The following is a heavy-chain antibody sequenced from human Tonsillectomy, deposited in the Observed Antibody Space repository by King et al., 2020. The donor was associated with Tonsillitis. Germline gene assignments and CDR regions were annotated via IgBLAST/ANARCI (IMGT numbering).Heavy chain of an antibody. D-gene: IGHD3-3*01. J-gene: IGHJ6*02. Sequence: QSQLVQSGAEVKKPGSSVKVSCEASGGTFSSYAITWVRQAPGQGLEWMGGIIPISGTSNYAQKFQGRVTMTADDSTSTAYMELSSLRSEDTAVYYCARAFWSGYQYYYGMDVWGQGTTVTVSS. V-gene: IGHV1-69*01. CDR1: GGTFSSYA. CDR3: ARAFWSGYQYYYGMDV. CDR2: IIPISGTS.